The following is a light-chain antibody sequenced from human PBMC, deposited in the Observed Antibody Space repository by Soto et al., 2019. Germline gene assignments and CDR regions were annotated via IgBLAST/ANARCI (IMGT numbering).Light chain of an antibody. CDR2: TDD. V-gene: IGLV1-44*01. Sequence: QPVLTQPPSASGTPGQRVTISCSGSSSNIGENTVNWYQQLPGTAPKLLIYTDDQRPSGVPDRFSGSKSRTSASLAISGLQSEDDADYYCAAWDDNLDGWVFGGGTKLTVL. J-gene: IGLJ3*02. CDR1: SSNIGENT. CDR3: AAWDDNLDGWV.